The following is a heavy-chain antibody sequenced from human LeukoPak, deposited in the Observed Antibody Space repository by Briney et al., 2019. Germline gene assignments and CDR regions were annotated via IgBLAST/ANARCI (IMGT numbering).Heavy chain of an antibody. CDR1: GGSISTYY. CDR3: ARIYYDSGAYYRRAFDI. J-gene: IGHJ3*02. D-gene: IGHD3-22*01. Sequence: PSETLSLTCTVSGGSISTYYWSWIRQPPGKELEWIAYIYNSGSTNSNPSLKSRVTISVDTSKNQFSLRLSSVTAADTAVYYCARIYYDSGAYYRRAFDIWGQGTMVSVSS. V-gene: IGHV4-59*01. CDR2: IYNSGST.